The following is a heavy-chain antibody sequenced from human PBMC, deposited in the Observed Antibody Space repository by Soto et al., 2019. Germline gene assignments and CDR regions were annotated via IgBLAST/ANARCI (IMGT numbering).Heavy chain of an antibody. J-gene: IGHJ4*02. V-gene: IGHV4-31*03. CDR1: GGSISSGGYY. CDR3: ARGPMVRESNFDY. Sequence: PSETLSLTCTVSGGSISSGGYYWSWIRQHPGKGLEWIGYIYYSGSTYYNPSLKSRVTISVDTSKNQFSLKLSSVTAADTAVYYCARGPMVRESNFDYWGQGTLVTVSS. D-gene: IGHD3-10*01. CDR2: IYYSGST.